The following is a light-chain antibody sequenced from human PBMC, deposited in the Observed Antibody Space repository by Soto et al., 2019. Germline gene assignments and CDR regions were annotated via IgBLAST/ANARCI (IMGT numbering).Light chain of an antibody. Sequence: DIQMTQSPSSLSASVGDRVTITCREGQRISSYLNWYQQKPGKAPKLLIYAASSLQSGVPSRFSGSGSGTAFTLTISSLQPEDFATYYCQQSYSTLFTFGPGTKVDIK. CDR2: AAS. J-gene: IGKJ3*01. CDR1: QRISSY. CDR3: QQSYSTLFT. V-gene: IGKV1-39*01.